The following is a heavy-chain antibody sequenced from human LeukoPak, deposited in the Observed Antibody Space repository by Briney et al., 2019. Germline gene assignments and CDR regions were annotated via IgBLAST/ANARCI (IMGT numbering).Heavy chain of an antibody. Sequence: GESLKISCKGSGYSFTTYWIGWVRQMPGKGLEWVGIIYPGDSDTIYSPSFQGQVTISADKSISTAYLQCSSLKASDTAMYYCGRIVGDRRGYTPGFDYWGQGTLVTVSS. CDR3: GRIVGDRRGYTPGFDY. CDR2: IYPGDSDT. V-gene: IGHV5-51*01. CDR1: GYSFTTYW. D-gene: IGHD3-22*01. J-gene: IGHJ4*02.